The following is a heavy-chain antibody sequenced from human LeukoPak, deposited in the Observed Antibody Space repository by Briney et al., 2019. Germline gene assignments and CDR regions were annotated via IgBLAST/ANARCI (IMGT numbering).Heavy chain of an antibody. CDR1: GYTFTGYY. CDR3: ARRAGAYSHPYDY. D-gene: IGHD4/OR15-4a*01. V-gene: IGHV1-2*02. Sequence: ASVKVSCKASGYTFTGYYMHSVRQAPGQGLEWMGWINPNSGGTNYAQKFQGSVTMTRDTSISTAYMELSRLRSDDTAVYYCARRAGAYSHPYDYWGQGTLVTVSS. J-gene: IGHJ4*02. CDR2: INPNSGGT.